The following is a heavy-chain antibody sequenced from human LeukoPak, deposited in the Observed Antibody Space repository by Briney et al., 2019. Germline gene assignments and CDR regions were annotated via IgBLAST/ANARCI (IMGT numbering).Heavy chain of an antibody. CDR3: ARDFYYGSGTLFDY. V-gene: IGHV3-7*01. J-gene: IGHJ4*02. CDR1: GFTFSSYW. CDR2: IKQDGSEK. D-gene: IGHD3-10*01. Sequence: GGSLRLSCAASGFTFSSYWMSWVRQAPGKGLEWVANIKQDGSEKYYVDSVKGRFTISRDNAKNSLYLQMNSLRAEDTAVYYCARDFYYGSGTLFDYWGQGTLVTVSS.